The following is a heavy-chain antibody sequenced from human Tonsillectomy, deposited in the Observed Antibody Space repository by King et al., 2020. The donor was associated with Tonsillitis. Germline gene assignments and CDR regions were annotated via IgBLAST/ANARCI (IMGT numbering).Heavy chain of an antibody. CDR3: ARERSGYYPTWFDP. V-gene: IGHV4-31*03. Sequence: QLQESGPGLVKASQTLSLMCTVSGGSVSSDGYLWTWIRQHPGKGLEWIGYISYSGSTYYNPSLKSRVTISLDTSKNQFSLKLRSVTAADTAVYYCARERSGYYPTWFDPWGQGTLVTVSS. CDR2: ISYSGST. D-gene: IGHD3-22*01. CDR1: GGSVSSDGYL. J-gene: IGHJ5*02.